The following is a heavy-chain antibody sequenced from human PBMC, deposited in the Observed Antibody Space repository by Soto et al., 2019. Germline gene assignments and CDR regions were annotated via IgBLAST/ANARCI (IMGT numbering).Heavy chain of an antibody. Sequence: SETLSLTCAVSVDSMSSSDYYWGWIRQPPGKGLEWIGSIYYSGSTYYNPSLRSRVAISVDTSKNQFSLKLESVTAADTAIYNCARRTVNIRTFYSGLKTHCFDYWGQGAPVTVSS. V-gene: IGHV4-39*01. D-gene: IGHD6-19*01. CDR3: ARRTVNIRTFYSGLKTHCFDY. J-gene: IGHJ4*02. CDR1: VDSMSSSDYY. CDR2: IYYSGST.